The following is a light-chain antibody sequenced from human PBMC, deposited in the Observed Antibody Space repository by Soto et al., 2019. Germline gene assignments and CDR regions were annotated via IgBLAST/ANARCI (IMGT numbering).Light chain of an antibody. V-gene: IGLV3-25*03. J-gene: IGLJ3*02. CDR2: NDI. CDR3: QSADSRGIVM. CDR1: TLSKQN. Sequence: SYELTQEPSVSVPPGQTARITCSGDTLSKQNANWFQQKQGQAPVLVTYNDIERPSGIPERFSGTRSGRTVTLTISAVQAEDEADYHCQSADSRGIVMFGGGTKLTVL.